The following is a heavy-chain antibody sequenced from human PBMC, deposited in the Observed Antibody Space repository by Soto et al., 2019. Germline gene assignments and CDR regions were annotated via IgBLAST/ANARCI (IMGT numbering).Heavy chain of an antibody. Sequence: QVQLVQSGAEVKKPGASVKVSCKASGYTFTSYDISWVRQATGQGLEWMGWMNPNSGNTGYAQKFQGRVTMTRNTSISTAYMELSSLRSEDTAVYYCARKEYDFWSGYYLFDYWGQGTLVTVSS. J-gene: IGHJ4*02. D-gene: IGHD3-3*01. CDR3: ARKEYDFWSGYYLFDY. CDR2: MNPNSGNT. V-gene: IGHV1-8*01. CDR1: GYTFTSYD.